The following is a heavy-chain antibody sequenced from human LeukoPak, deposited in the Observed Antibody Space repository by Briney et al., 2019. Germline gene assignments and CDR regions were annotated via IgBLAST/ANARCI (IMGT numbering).Heavy chain of an antibody. V-gene: IGHV3-48*02. Sequence: GGSLRLSCAASGFAFSSYNMNWVRQAPGKGLEWISYIGSSGSPTHYADSVGGRFTISRDSAKNSLYLQMSSLRDEDTAVYFCARRPYSDTSGRLSDVWGQGTTVTVSS. CDR1: GFAFSSYN. J-gene: IGHJ6*02. CDR2: IGSSGSPT. D-gene: IGHD3-22*01. CDR3: ARRPYSDTSGRLSDV.